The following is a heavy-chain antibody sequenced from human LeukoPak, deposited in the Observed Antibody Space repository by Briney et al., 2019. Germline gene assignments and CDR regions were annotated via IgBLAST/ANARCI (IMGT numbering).Heavy chain of an antibody. CDR3: ARVRDCSSTSCYTYYYYGMDV. CDR1: GGTFSSYT. D-gene: IGHD2-2*01. CDR2: IIPILGIA. J-gene: IGHJ6*02. V-gene: IGHV1-69*02. Sequence: SVKVSCKASGGTFSSYTISWVRQAPGQGLEWMGRIIPILGIANYAQKFQGRVTITADKSTSTAYMELSSLRSEDTAVYYCARVRDCSSTSCYTYYYYGMDVWGQGTTVTVSS.